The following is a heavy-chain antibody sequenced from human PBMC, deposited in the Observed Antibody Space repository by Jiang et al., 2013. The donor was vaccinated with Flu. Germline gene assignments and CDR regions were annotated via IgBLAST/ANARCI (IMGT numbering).Heavy chain of an antibody. V-gene: IGHV1-46*03. CDR2: LNLNDGST. J-gene: IGHJ4*02. CDR1: GYTFTNFY. D-gene: IGHD6-19*01. CDR3: ARDLGSGWCPYY. Sequence: GAEVKKPGASVKVSCKSSGYTFTNFYMHWVRQAPGQGLEWMGLLNLNDGSTIYAQKCQGRVTMTRDTSTGTVYMELTSLRSEDTAVYYCARDLGSGWCPYYWGQGTLVTVSS.